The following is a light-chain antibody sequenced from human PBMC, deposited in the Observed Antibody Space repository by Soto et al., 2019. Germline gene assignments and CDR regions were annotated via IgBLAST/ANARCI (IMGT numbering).Light chain of an antibody. V-gene: IGKV1-8*01. CDR1: QEISTY. J-gene: IGKJ2*01. CDR2: GAS. CDR3: QQYYTFPYT. Sequence: AVRMTQSPSSFSASTGDRVTISCRASQEISTYLAWYQQKPGKAPKLLIYGASTLYNEVPSRFSCSGSGTDFTLTIDCLQSDDFANYFCQQYYTFPYTFGQGTALEIK.